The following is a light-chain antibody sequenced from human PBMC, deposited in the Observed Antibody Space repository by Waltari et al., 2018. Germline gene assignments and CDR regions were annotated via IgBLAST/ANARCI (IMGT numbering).Light chain of an antibody. V-gene: IGLV2-14*01. CDR3: SSYTTSSAPGV. CDR1: DSDVGASDF. CDR2: EVS. J-gene: IGLJ1*01. Sequence: QSALTQPASVSGSPGQSITISCSGTDSDVGASDFVTWYQQHPGQAPHLIIYEVSNRPSGISNRFSASKSGNTASLTISGLQAEDEADYYCSSYTTSSAPGVFGTGTRVTVL.